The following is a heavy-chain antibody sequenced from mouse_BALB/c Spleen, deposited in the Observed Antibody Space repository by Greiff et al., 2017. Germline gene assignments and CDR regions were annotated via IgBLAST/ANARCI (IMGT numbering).Heavy chain of an antibody. CDR2: ISNGGGST. CDR1: GFTFSSYT. D-gene: IGHD2-1*01. CDR3: ARHGGGNFLYYAMDY. J-gene: IGHJ4*01. V-gene: IGHV5-12-2*01. Sequence: EVMLVESGGGLVQPGGSLKLSCAASGFTFSSYTMSWVRQTPEKRLEWVAYISNGGGSTYYPDTVKGRFTISRDNAKNTLYLQMSSLKSEDTAMYYCARHGGGNFLYYAMDYWGQGTSVTVSS.